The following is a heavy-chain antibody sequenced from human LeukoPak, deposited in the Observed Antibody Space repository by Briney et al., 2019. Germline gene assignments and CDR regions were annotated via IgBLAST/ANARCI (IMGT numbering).Heavy chain of an antibody. CDR1: GFTFSSYA. V-gene: IGHV3-23*01. CDR2: ISGSGGST. D-gene: IGHD3-3*01. CDR3: AKERSRITIFGVVIIPAEFDY. J-gene: IGHJ4*02. Sequence: GGSLRLSCAVSGFTFSSYAMSWVRQAPGKGLERVSAISGSGGSTYYADSVKGRFTISRDNSKNTLYLQMNSLRAEDTAVYYCAKERSRITIFGVVIIPAEFDYWGQGTLVTVSS.